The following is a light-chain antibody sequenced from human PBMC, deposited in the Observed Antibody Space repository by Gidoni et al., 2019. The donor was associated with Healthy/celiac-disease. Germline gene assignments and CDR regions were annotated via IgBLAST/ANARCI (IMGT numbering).Light chain of an antibody. CDR3: QQRSNSYS. CDR2: DAS. V-gene: IGKV3-11*01. CDR1: QSVSSY. J-gene: IGKJ2*03. Sequence: EIVLTQSPATLSLSPGERATLACRASQSVSSYLAWYQQKPGQAPRLLIYDASNRATGIQASFSGIGSGTNFTLTISSLGPEDFAVYYCQQRSNSYSFGQGTKLEIK.